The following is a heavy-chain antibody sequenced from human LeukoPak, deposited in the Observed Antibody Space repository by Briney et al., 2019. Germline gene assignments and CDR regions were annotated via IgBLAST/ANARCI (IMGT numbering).Heavy chain of an antibody. V-gene: IGHV4-31*03. D-gene: IGHD3-22*01. CDR3: AREPRSGYYLGIYYFDY. Sequence: SETLSLTCTVSGGSISSGGYYWSWIRQHPGKGLEWIGYIYYSGSTYYNPSLKSRVTISVDTSKNQFSLKLSSVTAADTAVYYCAREPRSGYYLGIYYFDYWGQGTLVTVSS. CDR2: IYYSGST. J-gene: IGHJ4*02. CDR1: GGSISSGGYY.